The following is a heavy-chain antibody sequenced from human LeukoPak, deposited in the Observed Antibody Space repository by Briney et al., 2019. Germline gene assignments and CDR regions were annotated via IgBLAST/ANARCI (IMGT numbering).Heavy chain of an antibody. Sequence: GGSLRLSCVASGFIFSSYSMNWVRQAPGKGLEWVANINQDGGEKYHVDSVRGRFTISRDNAKNSLYLQMNSLTAEDTAVYYCARGAFGGYTYQDFYYFDYWGQGTLVTVSS. CDR3: ARGAFGGYTYQDFYYFDY. J-gene: IGHJ4*02. V-gene: IGHV3-7*01. CDR1: GFIFSSYS. D-gene: IGHD5-18*01. CDR2: INQDGGEK.